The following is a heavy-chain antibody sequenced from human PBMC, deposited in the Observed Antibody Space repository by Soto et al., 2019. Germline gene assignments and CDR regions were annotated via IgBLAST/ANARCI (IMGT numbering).Heavy chain of an antibody. J-gene: IGHJ4*02. CDR2: IGGSGGSI. CDR1: GFTFSTFS. Sequence: GSLRLSCAASGFTFSTFSMNWVRQAPGKGLEWLSYIGGSGGSISYADSVKGRFTISRDNGKNTLYLQMSSLRDEDTAVYYCARDLAWAFDSWGQGALVTVSS. V-gene: IGHV3-48*02. CDR3: ARDLAWAFDS. D-gene: IGHD1-26*01.